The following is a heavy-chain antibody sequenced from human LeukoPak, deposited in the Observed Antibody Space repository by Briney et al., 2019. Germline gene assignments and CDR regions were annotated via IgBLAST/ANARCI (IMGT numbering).Heavy chain of an antibody. CDR2: IYYSGTT. CDR1: GGSISSSSYY. Sequence: KPSETLSLTCTVSGGSISSSSYYWGWIRQPPGKGLEWIGSIYYSGTTFYNPSLKSRVTISVDTSRNQFSLKLSSVTAADTAVYYCARAEPNRDLTVTTMGDVFDYWGQGTLVTVSS. D-gene: IGHD4-11*01. J-gene: IGHJ4*02. CDR3: ARAEPNRDLTVTTMGDVFDY. V-gene: IGHV4-39*01.